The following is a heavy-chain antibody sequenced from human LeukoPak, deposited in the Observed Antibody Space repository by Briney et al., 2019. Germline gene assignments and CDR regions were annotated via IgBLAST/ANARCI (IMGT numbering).Heavy chain of an antibody. CDR3: AEDSRGTPTTVLRY. CDR2: ISGSGGST. J-gene: IGHJ4*02. Sequence: PGGSLRLSCAASGFTFSSYAMSWVRQAPGKGLEWVSAISGSGGSTYYADSVKGRFTISRDNSKNTLYLQMNSLRAEDTAVYYCAEDSRGTPTTVLRYWGQGTLVTVSS. CDR1: GFTFSSYA. D-gene: IGHD4-11*01. V-gene: IGHV3-23*01.